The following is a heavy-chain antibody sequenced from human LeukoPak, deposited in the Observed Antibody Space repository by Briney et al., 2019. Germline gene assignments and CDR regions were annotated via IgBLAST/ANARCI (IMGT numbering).Heavy chain of an antibody. Sequence: SETPSLTCAVSGYSISSDYYWGWIRQPPGKGLEWIGTIFHSGSTYYNPSLKSRVTISVDTSKNQFSLKLTSVTAADTAVYYCARHSQWGVIPWAFDIWGQGTMVTVSS. J-gene: IGHJ3*02. CDR1: GYSISSDYY. CDR3: ARHSQWGVIPWAFDI. V-gene: IGHV4-38-2*01. CDR2: IFHSGST. D-gene: IGHD3-16*02.